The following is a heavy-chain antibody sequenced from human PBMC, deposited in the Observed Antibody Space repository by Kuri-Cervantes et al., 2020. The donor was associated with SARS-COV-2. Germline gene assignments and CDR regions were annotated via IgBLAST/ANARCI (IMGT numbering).Heavy chain of an antibody. CDR3: ARDRVVEAFDI. CDR1: GFTFSSYA. D-gene: IGHD2-15*01. CDR2: ISYDGSNK. V-gene: IGHV3-30-3*01. J-gene: IGHJ3*02. Sequence: GESLKISCAASGFTFSSYAMHWVRQAPGKGLEWVAVISYDGSNKYYAGSVKGRFTISRDNSKNTLYLQMNSLRAEDTAVYYCARDRVVEAFDIWGQGTMVTVSS.